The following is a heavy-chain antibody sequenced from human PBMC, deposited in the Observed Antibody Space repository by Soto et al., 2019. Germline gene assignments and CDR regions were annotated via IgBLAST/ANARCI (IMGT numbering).Heavy chain of an antibody. D-gene: IGHD1-26*01. Sequence: ASVKVSCKASGYTLTSYDINWVRQATGQGLEWMGWMNPNSGNTGYAQKFQGRVTMTRNTSISTAYMELSSLRSEDTAVYYCASTTLFGSYYDDDDAFDIWGQGTMVTVSS. J-gene: IGHJ3*02. CDR3: ASTTLFGSYYDDDDAFDI. CDR2: MNPNSGNT. V-gene: IGHV1-8*01. CDR1: GYTLTSYD.